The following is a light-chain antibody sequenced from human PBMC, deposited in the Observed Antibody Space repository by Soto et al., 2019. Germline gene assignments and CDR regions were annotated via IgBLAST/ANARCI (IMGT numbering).Light chain of an antibody. CDR3: CSYAGRYTFV. CDR2: DVS. V-gene: IGLV2-11*01. CDR1: TSDVGTYNF. Sequence: QSALTQPRSVSGSPGQSVTISCTGATSDVGTYNFVSWYQQHPGKAPKVMIYDVSKRPSGVPDRFSGSMSGNTASLTISGLQAEDAADYYCCSYAGRYTFVFGTGTKLTVL. J-gene: IGLJ1*01.